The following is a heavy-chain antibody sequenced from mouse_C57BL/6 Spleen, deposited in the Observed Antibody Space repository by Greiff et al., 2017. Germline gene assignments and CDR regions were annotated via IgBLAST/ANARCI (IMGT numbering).Heavy chain of an antibody. CDR2: ISDGGSYT. J-gene: IGHJ1*03. V-gene: IGHV5-4*01. D-gene: IGHD4-1*01. CDR1: GFTFSSYA. CDR3: ARGEANWWYFDV. Sequence: EVQLVESGGGLVKPGGSLKLSCAASGFTFSSYAMSWVRQTPEKRLEWVATISDGGSYTYYPDNVKGRFTISRDNAKNNLYLQMSHLKSEDTAMYYCARGEANWWYFDVWGTWTTVTASS.